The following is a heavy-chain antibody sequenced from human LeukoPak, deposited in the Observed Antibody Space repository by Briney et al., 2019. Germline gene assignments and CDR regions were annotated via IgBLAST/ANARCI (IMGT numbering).Heavy chain of an antibody. CDR3: AKPNGYYSNYPFDY. CDR2: ISSTSSTI. Sequence: GGSLRLSCAASGLTFSSYSMNWVRQAPGKGLEWVSYISSTSSTIYYADSVKGRFTISRDNAKNSLYLQMNSLRAEDTAVYYCAKPNGYYSNYPFDYWGQGTLVTVSS. CDR1: GLTFSSYS. D-gene: IGHD4-11*01. J-gene: IGHJ4*02. V-gene: IGHV3-48*01.